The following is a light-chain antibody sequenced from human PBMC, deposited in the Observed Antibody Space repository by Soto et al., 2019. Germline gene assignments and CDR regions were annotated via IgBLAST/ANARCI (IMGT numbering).Light chain of an antibody. J-gene: IGKJ1*01. CDR2: GAS. CDR1: QSVSSN. V-gene: IGKV3-15*01. CDR3: QQYRT. Sequence: EIVLTQSPVTLSVSPGERATLSCRASQSVSSNLAWYQQKPGQAPRLLIYGASTRANGVPARFSGGGSGTEFTLTISSLQSDDFALYYCQQYRTFGQGTKVEIK.